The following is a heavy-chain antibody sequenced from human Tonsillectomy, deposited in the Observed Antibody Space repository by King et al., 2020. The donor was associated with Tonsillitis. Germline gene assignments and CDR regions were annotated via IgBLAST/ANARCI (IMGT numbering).Heavy chain of an antibody. J-gene: IGHJ4*02. CDR1: GFTFGDYA. V-gene: IGHV3-49*03. Sequence: VQLVESGGGLVQPGRSLRLSCTASGFTFGDYAMSWFRQAPGKGLEWVGFIRSKRYGGTTEYAASVKGRFTISRDDSESIAYLQIKSLKPEDTAVYYCARGLRYFDWLSAGDYWGQGTLVTVSS. CDR2: IRSKRYGGTT. D-gene: IGHD3-9*01. CDR3: ARGLRYFDWLSAGDY.